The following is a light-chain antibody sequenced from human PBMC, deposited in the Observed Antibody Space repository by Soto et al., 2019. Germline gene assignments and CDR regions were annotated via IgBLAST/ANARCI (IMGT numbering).Light chain of an antibody. CDR2: DVS. V-gene: IGLV2-14*01. CDR1: SSDVGGYNY. CDR3: SSYTSSSTPKVV. Sequence: QSALTQPASVSGSPGQSITISCTGTSSDVGGYNYVSWYQQHPGKAPKLMIYDVSNRPSGVSNRSSGSKSGNTASLTISGLQAEDEADYYCSSYTSSSTPKVVFGGGTKVTVL. J-gene: IGLJ2*01.